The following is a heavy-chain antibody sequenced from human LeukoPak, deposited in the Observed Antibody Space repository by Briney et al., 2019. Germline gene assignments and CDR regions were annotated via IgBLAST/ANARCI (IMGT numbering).Heavy chain of an antibody. CDR2: ISGSGGST. Sequence: GGSLRLSCAASGVTFSSYGMSWVRQAPGKGLEWVSAISGSGGSTYYADSVKGRFTISRDNSKNTLYLQMHSLRAEDTAVYYCAGRGSGSYFDYWGQGTLVTVSS. D-gene: IGHD3-10*01. CDR1: GVTFSSYG. J-gene: IGHJ4*02. V-gene: IGHV3-23*01. CDR3: AGRGSGSYFDY.